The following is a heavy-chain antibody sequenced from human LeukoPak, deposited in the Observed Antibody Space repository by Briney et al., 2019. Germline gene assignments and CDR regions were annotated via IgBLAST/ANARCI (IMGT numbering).Heavy chain of an antibody. CDR3: ARAAGRYAQYNWFDP. V-gene: IGHV3-21*01. CDR1: GFTFSSYS. CDR2: ISSSSSYI. J-gene: IGHJ5*02. Sequence: PGGSLRLSCAVSGFTFSSYSMNWVRQAPGKGLEWVSSISSSSSYIYYADSVNGRFTISRDNAKNSLYLQMNSLRAEDTAVYYCARAAGRYAQYNWFDPWGQGTLVTVSP. D-gene: IGHD1-1*01.